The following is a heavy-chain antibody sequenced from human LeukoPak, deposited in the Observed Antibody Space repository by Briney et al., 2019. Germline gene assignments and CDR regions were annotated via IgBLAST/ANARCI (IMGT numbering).Heavy chain of an antibody. V-gene: IGHV4-4*07. Sequence: PSETLSLTCTVSGVSISSYYWTWIRQSAGKGLEWIGRIYTSGSTYYNPSLKSRVSMSVDTSKNQFSLKLSSVTAADTAVYYCASGETGSGSFDRLQHDAFDIWGQGTMVTVSS. CDR2: IYTSGST. D-gene: IGHD3-10*01. CDR3: ASGETGSGSFDRLQHDAFDI. J-gene: IGHJ3*02. CDR1: GVSISSYY.